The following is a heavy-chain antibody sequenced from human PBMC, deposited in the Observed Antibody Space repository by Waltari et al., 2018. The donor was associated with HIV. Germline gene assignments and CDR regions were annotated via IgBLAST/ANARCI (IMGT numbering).Heavy chain of an antibody. Sequence: QVQLQESGPGLVKPSQTLSLTCTVSGGSISSGSYYWSWIRQPAGKGLEWIGRIYTSGSTNYNPALKSRVTISVDTSKNQFARKLSSVTAADTAVNYCAREVIVGVVRGAFDIWGQGTMVTVSS. CDR3: AREVIVGVVRGAFDI. CDR2: IYTSGST. CDR1: GGSISSGSYY. V-gene: IGHV4-61*02. J-gene: IGHJ3*02. D-gene: IGHD3-3*01.